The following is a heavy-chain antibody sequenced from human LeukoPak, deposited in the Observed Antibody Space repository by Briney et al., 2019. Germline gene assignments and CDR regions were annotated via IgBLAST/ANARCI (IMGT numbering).Heavy chain of an antibody. D-gene: IGHD5-12*01. Sequence: ASVKVSCKASGYTFTDYYIHWVRQAPGQGLEWMGWINPNSGGTNYAQKFQGRVTMTRDTSISTAYMELSRLGSDDTAMYYCARDRMGGYSGYDLDYWGQGTLVTVSS. V-gene: IGHV1-2*02. J-gene: IGHJ4*02. CDR2: INPNSGGT. CDR1: GYTFTDYY. CDR3: ARDRMGGYSGYDLDY.